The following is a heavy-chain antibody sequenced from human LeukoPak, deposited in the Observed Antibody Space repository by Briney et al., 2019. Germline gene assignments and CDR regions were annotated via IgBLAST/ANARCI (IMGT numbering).Heavy chain of an antibody. CDR2: INPNSGGT. Sequence: ASVRVSCKASGYTFTAYYLHWVRQAPGQGLEWMGWINPNSGGTNYAQKFKGWVTLTRDTSINTTYMELSRLASDVTAVHFCARGTPGSYLGYWGQGTLVTVSS. D-gene: IGHD3-16*02. J-gene: IGHJ4*02. V-gene: IGHV1-2*04. CDR1: GYTFTAYY. CDR3: ARGTPGSYLGY.